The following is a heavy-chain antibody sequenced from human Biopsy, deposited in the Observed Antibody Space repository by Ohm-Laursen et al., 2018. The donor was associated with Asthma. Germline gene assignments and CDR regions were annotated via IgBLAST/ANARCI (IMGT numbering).Heavy chain of an antibody. D-gene: IGHD3-10*01. CDR2: ISVYNGNT. J-gene: IGHJ6*02. Sequence: GSSVKVSCKPSGYTFNSAGITWVRQAPGQGLEWMGWISVYNGNTKVAQKLQDRVTMITDTSTSTAYIELRSLRSDDTAVYFCARAVDYSHYYGIDVWGQGTTVTVS. CDR3: ARAVDYSHYYGIDV. CDR1: GYTFNSAG. V-gene: IGHV1-18*01.